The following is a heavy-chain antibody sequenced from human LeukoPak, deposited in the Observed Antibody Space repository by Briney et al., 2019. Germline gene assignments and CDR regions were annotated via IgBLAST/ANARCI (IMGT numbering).Heavy chain of an antibody. D-gene: IGHD5-18*01. J-gene: IGHJ4*02. Sequence: GGSLRLSCAASGFTFSSYSMNWVRQAPGKGLEWVSYISSSSSTIYYADSVKGRFTISRDNAKNSLYLQMNSLKTEDTAVYYCTRDDGYTTIDYWGQGTLVTVSS. CDR3: TRDDGYTTIDY. CDR2: ISSSSSTI. CDR1: GFTFSSYS. V-gene: IGHV3-48*04.